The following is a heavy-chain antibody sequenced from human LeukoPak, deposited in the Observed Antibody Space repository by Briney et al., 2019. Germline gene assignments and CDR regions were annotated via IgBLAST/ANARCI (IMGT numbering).Heavy chain of an antibody. D-gene: IGHD4-17*01. CDR1: GYTFTSYD. V-gene: IGHV1-8*01. CDR3: ARDPLIGYGDHGYYNYGMDV. J-gene: IGHJ6*02. Sequence: ASVKGSCKASGYTFTSYDINWVRQATGQGLEWMGWMNPNSGNTGYAQKFQGRVTMTRNTSISTAYMELSSLRSEDTAVYYCARDPLIGYGDHGYYNYGMDVWGQGTTVTVSS. CDR2: MNPNSGNT.